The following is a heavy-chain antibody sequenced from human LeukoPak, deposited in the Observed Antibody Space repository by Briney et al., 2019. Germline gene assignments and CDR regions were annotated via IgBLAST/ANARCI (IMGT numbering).Heavy chain of an antibody. V-gene: IGHV4-4*07. Sequence: SETLSLACTVSGGSISSYYWSWIRQPAGKGLEWIGRIYTSGSTNYNPSLKSRVTMSVDTSKNQFSLMLSSVTAADTAVYYCARDVSSWSGAWFDPWGQGTLVTVSS. CDR2: IYTSGST. J-gene: IGHJ5*02. CDR3: ARDVSSWSGAWFDP. CDR1: GGSISSYY. D-gene: IGHD6-13*01.